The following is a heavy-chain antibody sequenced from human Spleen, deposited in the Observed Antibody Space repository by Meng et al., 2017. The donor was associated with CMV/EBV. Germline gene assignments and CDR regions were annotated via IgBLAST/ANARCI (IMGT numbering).Heavy chain of an antibody. J-gene: IGHJ6*02. CDR1: GFTFSNHG. CDR3: ARDPGTVFGVDIYYYYYGLDV. Sequence: GESLKISCAASGFTFSNHGMHWVRQAPGKGLEWVAIISYDGNNKYYADSVKGRFTISRDNSKNTLYLQMNSLRAEDTAVYYCARDPGTVFGVDIYYYYYGLDVWGHGTTVTVSS. CDR2: ISYDGNNK. D-gene: IGHD3-3*01. V-gene: IGHV3-30*19.